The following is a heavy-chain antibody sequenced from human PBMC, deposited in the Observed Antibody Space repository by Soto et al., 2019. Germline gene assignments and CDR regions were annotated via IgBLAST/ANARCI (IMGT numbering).Heavy chain of an antibody. CDR3: ARVEDRYSSGWYAFDI. CDR1: GYTLAELS. D-gene: IGHD6-19*01. J-gene: IGHJ3*02. V-gene: IGHV1-18*01. Sequence: ASVKVSCKVSGYTLAELSMHWVRQAPGQGLEWMGWISAYNGNTNYAQKLQGRVTMTTDTSTSTAYMELRSLRSDDTAVYYCARVEDRYSSGWYAFDIWGQGTMVTVSS. CDR2: ISAYNGNT.